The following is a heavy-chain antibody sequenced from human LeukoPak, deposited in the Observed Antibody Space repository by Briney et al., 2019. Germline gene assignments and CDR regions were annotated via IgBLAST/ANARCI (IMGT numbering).Heavy chain of an antibody. Sequence: SETLSLTCTVSGGSISSGSYYWSWIRQPAGKGLEWIGRIYTSGSTNYNPSLKSRVTISVDTSRDQFSLELSSVTAADTAVYYCARDGGGLVDHLDIWGQGTMVTVSS. CDR1: GGSISSGSYY. J-gene: IGHJ3*02. D-gene: IGHD3-16*01. CDR3: ARDGGGLVDHLDI. V-gene: IGHV4-61*02. CDR2: IYTSGST.